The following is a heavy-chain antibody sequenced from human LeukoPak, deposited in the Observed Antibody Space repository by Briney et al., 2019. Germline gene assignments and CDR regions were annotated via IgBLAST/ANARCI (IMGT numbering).Heavy chain of an antibody. J-gene: IGHJ6*02. CDR1: GLTFSSYA. V-gene: IGHV3-30-3*01. CDR3: ARDIEWLDIYYYYYGMDV. CDR2: ISYDGSNK. Sequence: GGSLRLSCAASGLTFSSYAMHWVRQAPGKGLEWVAVISYDGSNKYYADSVKGRFTISRDNSKNTLYLQMNSLRAEDTAVYYCARDIEWLDIYYYYYGMDVWGQGTTVTVSS. D-gene: IGHD6-19*01.